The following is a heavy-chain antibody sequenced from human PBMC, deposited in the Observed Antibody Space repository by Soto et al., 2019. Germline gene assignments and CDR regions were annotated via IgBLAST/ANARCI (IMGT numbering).Heavy chain of an antibody. CDR1: GFNFNDYY. D-gene: IGHD3-10*01. J-gene: IGHJ5*02. CDR2: INSDGTTT. Sequence: QVQLVQSGGGLVKPGGSLRLSCAASGFNFNDYYMSWIRQAPGKGLEWVSDINSDGTTTHYADSVKGRFTISRDNTKNLLFLQMLSLRVDDTALYYCSRDAWGGPSGQGTLVTVSS. CDR3: SRDAWGGP. V-gene: IGHV3-11*01.